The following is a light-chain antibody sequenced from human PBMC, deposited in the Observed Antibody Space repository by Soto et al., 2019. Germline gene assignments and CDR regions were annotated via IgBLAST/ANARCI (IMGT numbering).Light chain of an antibody. V-gene: IGKV3-11*01. CDR1: QSVSSY. CDR3: QHRSNWWT. J-gene: IGKJ1*01. Sequence: EIVFTQSPATLSLSPGERATLSCRASQSVSSYLAWYQQKPGQAPRLLIYDASIRATGIPARFSGSGSGTDFTLTISSLEPEDFAVYYCQHRSNWWTFGPGTQVDIK. CDR2: DAS.